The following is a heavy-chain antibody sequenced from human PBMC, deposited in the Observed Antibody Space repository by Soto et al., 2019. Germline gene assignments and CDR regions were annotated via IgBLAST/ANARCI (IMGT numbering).Heavy chain of an antibody. CDR1: GGSISSSSYY. J-gene: IGHJ5*02. CDR3: ARDYFDSSDYTTNWFDP. D-gene: IGHD3-22*01. V-gene: IGHV4-39*01. Sequence: SETLSLICTVSGGSISSSSYYWGWIRQPPGKGLEWIGSIYYSGSTYYNPSLKSRVTIFVDTSKNQFSLKLTSVTAADTALYYCARDYFDSSDYTTNWFDPRGQGTLVTAPQ. CDR2: IYYSGST.